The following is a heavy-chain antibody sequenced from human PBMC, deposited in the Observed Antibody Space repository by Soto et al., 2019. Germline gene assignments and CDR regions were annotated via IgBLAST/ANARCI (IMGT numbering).Heavy chain of an antibody. CDR1: GFTFSSYG. CDR3: AKDGYRGYSYGQFDY. CDR2: ISYDGSNK. Sequence: GGSLRLSCAASGFTFSSYGMHWVRQAPGKGLEWVAVISYDGSNKYYADSVKGRFTISRDNSKNTLYLQMNSLRAEDTAVYYCAKDGYRGYSYGQFDYWGQGTLVTVSS. J-gene: IGHJ4*02. D-gene: IGHD5-18*01. V-gene: IGHV3-30*18.